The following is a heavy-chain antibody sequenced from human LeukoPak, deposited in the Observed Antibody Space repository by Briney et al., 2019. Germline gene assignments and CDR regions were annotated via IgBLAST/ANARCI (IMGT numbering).Heavy chain of an antibody. V-gene: IGHV3-7*01. J-gene: IGHJ6*02. Sequence: GGSLRLSCAASGFTFSSYWMSWVRQAPGKGLEWVANIKRDGSEKYYVDSVKGRFTISRDNAKNSLYLQMNSLRAEDTAVYYCARRRGARRVGMDVWGQGTTVTVSS. CDR3: ARRRGARRVGMDV. D-gene: IGHD1-26*01. CDR2: IKRDGSEK. CDR1: GFTFSSYW.